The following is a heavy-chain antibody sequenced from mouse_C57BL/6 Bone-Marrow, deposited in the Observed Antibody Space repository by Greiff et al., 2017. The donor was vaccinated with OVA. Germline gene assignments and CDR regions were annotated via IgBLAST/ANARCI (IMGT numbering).Heavy chain of an antibody. CDR2: IYPGDGDT. J-gene: IGHJ3*01. Sequence: QVQLKQSGPELVKPGASVKISCKASGYAFSSSWMNWVKQRPGKGLEWIGRIYPGDGDTNYNGKFKGKATLTADKSSSTAYMQLSSLTSEDSSVYFCSRFLRHWFAYWGQGTLVTVSA. CDR1: GYAFSSSW. V-gene: IGHV1-82*01. CDR3: SRFLRHWFAY. D-gene: IGHD1-1*01.